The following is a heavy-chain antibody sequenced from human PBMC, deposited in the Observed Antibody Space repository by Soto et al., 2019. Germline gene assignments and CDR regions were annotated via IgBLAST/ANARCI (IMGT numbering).Heavy chain of an antibody. CDR1: GFTFSSYA. Sequence: EVQLLESGGGLVQPGGSLSRSCAASGFTFSSYAMSWVRQAPGKGLEWVSAISGSGGSPYYADSVQGRFTISRDNSKKTLYIQMNSLRAEDTAVYYCAKDQDIVVVVAATQVFDYWGQGTMVTVSS. CDR3: AKDQDIVVVVAATQVFDY. J-gene: IGHJ4*02. D-gene: IGHD2-15*01. CDR2: ISGSGGSP. V-gene: IGHV3-23*01.